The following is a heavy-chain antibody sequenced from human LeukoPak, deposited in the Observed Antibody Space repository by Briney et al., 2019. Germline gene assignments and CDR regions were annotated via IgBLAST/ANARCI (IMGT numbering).Heavy chain of an antibody. V-gene: IGHV3-7*01. CDR2: IKHDGSEK. J-gene: IGHJ4*02. CDR3: ARGRSTEY. Sequence: GGSLRLSCVASGFTFSLYWMTWVRRAPGKGLEWVANIKHDGSEKYYVDSVKGRFTISRDNAKKSLYLQMNSLRGEDTAVYYCARGRSTEYWGQRTLVTVSS. CDR1: GFTFSLYW.